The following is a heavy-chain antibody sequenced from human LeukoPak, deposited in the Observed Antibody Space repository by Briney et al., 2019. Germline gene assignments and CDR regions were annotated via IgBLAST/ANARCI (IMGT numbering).Heavy chain of an antibody. V-gene: IGHV3-74*01. CDR3: AREGSDIVVVPAAIPRFDP. Sequence: PGGSLRLSCAASGFTFSSYWMHWVRQAPGKGLVWVSRIKSDGSNTNYADSVKGRFTISRDNAKNTLHLQMNSLRAEGTAVYYCAREGSDIVVVPAAIPRFDPWGQGTLVTVSS. CDR1: GFTFSSYW. J-gene: IGHJ5*02. CDR2: IKSDGSNT. D-gene: IGHD2-2*01.